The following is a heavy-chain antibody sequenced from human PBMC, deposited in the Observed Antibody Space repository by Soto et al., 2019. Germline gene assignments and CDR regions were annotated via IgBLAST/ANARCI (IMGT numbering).Heavy chain of an antibody. J-gene: IGHJ4*02. Sequence: QVQLQESGPGLVKPSGTLSLTCAVSGGSISSANWWDLVRQPPGKWLEWIGEIYHSGSTNYNTSLKKRVTISVDKSKNQFSLRLSSVTAADTAVYYCASHLGATRGPFDFWGQGTLVTVSS. V-gene: IGHV4-4*02. CDR3: ASHLGATRGPFDF. CDR1: GGSISSANW. CDR2: IYHSGST. D-gene: IGHD1-26*01.